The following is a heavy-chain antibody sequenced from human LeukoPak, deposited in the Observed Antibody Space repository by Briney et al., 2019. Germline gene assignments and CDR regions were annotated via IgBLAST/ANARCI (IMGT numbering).Heavy chain of an antibody. D-gene: IGHD4-23*01. CDR2: IYYSGST. CDR3: ARDRYGGNSPFDY. Sequence: PSETLSLTCTVSGGSISSYYWSWIRQPPGPGLEWIGYIYYSGSTNYNPSLKSRVTISVDTSKNQFSLKLSSVTAADTAVYYCARDRYGGNSPFDYWGQGTLVNVSS. V-gene: IGHV4-59*01. J-gene: IGHJ4*01. CDR1: GGSISSYY.